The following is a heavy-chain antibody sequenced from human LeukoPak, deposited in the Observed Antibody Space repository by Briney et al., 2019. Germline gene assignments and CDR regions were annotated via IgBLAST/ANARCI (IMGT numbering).Heavy chain of an antibody. CDR2: IYSGGST. D-gene: IGHD2-2*01. CDR3: AKSSWTLDYFDS. J-gene: IGHJ4*02. CDR1: GFSVRRNY. Sequence: QAGGSLRLSCAASGFSVRRNYMTWVRQAPGKGLEWVSVIYSGGSTFDADSVKGRFTISRDNDNNTLYLQMNSLRAEDTAVYYCAKSSWTLDYFDSWGQGTLVVVSS. V-gene: IGHV3-66*01.